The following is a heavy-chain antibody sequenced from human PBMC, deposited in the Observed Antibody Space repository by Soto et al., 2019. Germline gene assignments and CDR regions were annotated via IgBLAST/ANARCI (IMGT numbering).Heavy chain of an antibody. CDR2: IYYSGSS. D-gene: IGHD2-21*01. CDR1: GDSISNYY. J-gene: IGHJ4*02. CDR3: ASVYSRAAAGP. Sequence: QVQLQESGPGLVKPSETLSLTCSVSGDSISNYYWNWIRQPPGKGPEWIGYIYYSGSSDYNPSLKSRVSISIDTSKNQFSLKLTSVTAADTAVYYCASVYSRAAAGPWSQGTLVTVSS. V-gene: IGHV4-59*01.